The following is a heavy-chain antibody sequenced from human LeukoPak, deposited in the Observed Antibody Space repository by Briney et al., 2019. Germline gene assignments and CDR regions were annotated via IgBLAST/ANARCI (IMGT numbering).Heavy chain of an antibody. D-gene: IGHD3-10*01. CDR2: INHSGST. J-gene: IGHJ6*02. Sequence: SETLSLTCAVYGGSFSGYYWSWIRQPPGRGLEWIGEINHSGSTNYNPSLKSRVTISVDTSKNQFSLKLSSVTAADAAVYYCAVLGGSGSQLGPKVWGQGTTVTVSS. CDR1: GGSFSGYY. V-gene: IGHV4-34*01. CDR3: AVLGGSGSQLGPKV.